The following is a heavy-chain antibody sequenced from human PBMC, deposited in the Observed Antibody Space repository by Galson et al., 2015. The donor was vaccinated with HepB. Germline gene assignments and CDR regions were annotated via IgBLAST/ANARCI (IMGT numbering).Heavy chain of an antibody. D-gene: IGHD2-21*02. Sequence: SVKVSCKASGYSFNRYAINWVRQAPGQGLEWMGWINTNTGSPTYAQGFTGRFVFSVDTSVSTAYLQITSLKAEDSAVYYCARVESGGYYYVDHWGLGTLVTVSP. J-gene: IGHJ4*02. CDR1: GYSFNRYA. CDR2: INTNTGSP. V-gene: IGHV7-4-1*02. CDR3: ARVESGGYYYVDH.